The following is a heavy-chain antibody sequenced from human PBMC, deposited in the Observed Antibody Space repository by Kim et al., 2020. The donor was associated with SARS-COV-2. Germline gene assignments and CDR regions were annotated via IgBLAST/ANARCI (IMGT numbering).Heavy chain of an antibody. J-gene: IGHJ6*02. CDR2: IYSGGST. CDR3: ARGEYSYGYYYYGMDG. CDR1: GFTVSSNY. V-gene: IGHV3-53*01. Sequence: GGSLRLSCAASGFTVSSNYMSWVRQAPGKGLEWVSGIYSGGSTYYADSVKGRFTISRDNSKNTLYLQMNSLRAEDTAVYYCARGEYSYGYYYYGMDGWGQGTTVTVSS. D-gene: IGHD5-18*01.